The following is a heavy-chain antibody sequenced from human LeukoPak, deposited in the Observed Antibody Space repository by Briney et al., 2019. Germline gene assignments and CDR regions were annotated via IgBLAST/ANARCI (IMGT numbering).Heavy chain of an antibody. D-gene: IGHD2-2*01. Sequence: PSETLSLTCAVYGGSFSGYYWSWIRQPPGKGLEWIGEINHSGITNYNPSLKSRVTISVDTSKNQFSLKLSSVTAADTAVYYCARGRAVVVPAAIKPSRYNWFDPWGQGTLVTVSS. CDR1: GGSFSGYY. J-gene: IGHJ5*02. CDR3: ARGRAVVVPAAIKPSRYNWFDP. V-gene: IGHV4-34*01. CDR2: INHSGIT.